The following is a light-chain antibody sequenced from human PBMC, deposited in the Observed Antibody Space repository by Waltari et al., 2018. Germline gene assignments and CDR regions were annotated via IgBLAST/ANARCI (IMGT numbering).Light chain of an antibody. J-gene: IGLJ1*01. CDR3: SSFAGNNREV. Sequence: QSALNQPPSASGSPGQSVTISCTGTSSDVGGYNYVSWYQQHPGKAPKLMLYEVSKRPSGVPDRFSGSKSGNTASLAVSGLQAEDEADYYCSSFAGNNREVFGTGTKVIVL. CDR2: EVS. CDR1: SSDVGGYNY. V-gene: IGLV2-8*01.